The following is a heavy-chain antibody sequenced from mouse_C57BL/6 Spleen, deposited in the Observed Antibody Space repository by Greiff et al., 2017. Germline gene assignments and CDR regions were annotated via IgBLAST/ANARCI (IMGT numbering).Heavy chain of an antibody. J-gene: IGHJ2*01. CDR3: ARGAHYGGFDY. D-gene: IGHD1-2*01. CDR2: IDPSDSYT. Sequence: QVQLQQPGAELVMPGASVKLSCKASGYTFTSYWMHWVKQRPGQGLEWIGEIDPSDSYTNSNQKFKGKSTLTVDKSSSTAYMQLSSLTSEDSAVYYCARGAHYGGFDYWGQGTTLTVSS. V-gene: IGHV1-69*01. CDR1: GYTFTSYW.